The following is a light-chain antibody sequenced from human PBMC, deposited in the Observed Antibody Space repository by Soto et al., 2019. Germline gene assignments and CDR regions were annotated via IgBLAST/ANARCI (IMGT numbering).Light chain of an antibody. CDR3: QQYETFSGT. V-gene: IGKV1-5*01. J-gene: IGKJ1*01. Sequence: DIQVTQSPPTLSASVGDRVTITYRASQTISTWMAWYQQKPGKAPKLLVYDASTLQSGVASRFSGSGSGTKFTLTIASLQPDDFATYYCQQYETFSGTFGPGTKVDI. CDR2: DAS. CDR1: QTISTW.